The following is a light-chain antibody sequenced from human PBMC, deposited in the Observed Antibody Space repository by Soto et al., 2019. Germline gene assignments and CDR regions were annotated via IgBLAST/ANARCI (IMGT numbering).Light chain of an antibody. J-gene: IGKJ5*01. CDR2: WAS. Sequence: DIVMTQSPDSLAVSLGERATINCKSSQSVLYSSNNKNYLAWYQQKPGQPPKLLIYWASTRESGVPDRFSGSGSGTDFPLTISSMLAEDVAVYYCQQYYSTPITFGQGTRLEIK. CDR3: QQYYSTPIT. CDR1: QSVLYSSNNKNY. V-gene: IGKV4-1*01.